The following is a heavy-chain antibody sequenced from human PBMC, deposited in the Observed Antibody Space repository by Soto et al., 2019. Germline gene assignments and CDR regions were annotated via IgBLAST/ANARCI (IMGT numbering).Heavy chain of an antibody. V-gene: IGHV3-48*01. CDR1: GFTFSSYS. J-gene: IGHJ4*02. CDR3: AREPATHRFDY. Sequence: GGSLRLSCAASGFTFSSYSMNWVRQAPGKGLEWVSYISSSSSTIYYADSVKGRFTISRDNAKNSLYLQMNSLRAEDTAVYYCAREPATHRFDYWGQGTLVTVSS. CDR2: ISSSSSTI. D-gene: IGHD6-25*01.